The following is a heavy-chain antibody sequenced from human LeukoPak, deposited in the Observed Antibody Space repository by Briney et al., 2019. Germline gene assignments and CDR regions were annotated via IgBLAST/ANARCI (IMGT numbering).Heavy chain of an antibody. D-gene: IGHD3-9*01. CDR2: IWSDGSSQ. CDR1: GITFSKAG. Sequence: GGSLRLSCTASGITFSKAGMHWVRQAPGKGLEWVAFIWSDGSSQYYADSVKGRFTISRDNSKNMVYVQMNSLRAEDTAVYYCAKDKGLTSIDYWGQGILVTVSS. V-gene: IGHV3-30*02. J-gene: IGHJ4*02. CDR3: AKDKGLTSIDY.